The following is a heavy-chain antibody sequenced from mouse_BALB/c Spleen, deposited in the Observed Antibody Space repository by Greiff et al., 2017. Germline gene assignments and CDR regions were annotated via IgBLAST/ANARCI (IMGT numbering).Heavy chain of an antibody. Sequence: EVQGVESGGDLVKPGGSLKLSCAASGFTFSSYGMSWVRQTPDKRLEWVATISSGGSYTYYPDSVKGRITISRDNAKNTLYLQMSSLKSEDTAMYYCASHYDYNDGHWYFDVWGAGTTVTVSS. V-gene: IGHV5-6*01. D-gene: IGHD2-4*01. CDR3: ASHYDYNDGHWYFDV. CDR2: ISSGGSYT. CDR1: GFTFSSYG. J-gene: IGHJ1*01.